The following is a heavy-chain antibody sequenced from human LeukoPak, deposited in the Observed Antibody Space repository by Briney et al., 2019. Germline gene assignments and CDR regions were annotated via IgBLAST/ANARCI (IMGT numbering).Heavy chain of an antibody. CDR2: ISYDGSNK. V-gene: IGHV3-30-3*01. Sequence: GGSLRLSCAASGFTFSSYAMHWVRQAPGKGLEWVALISYDGSNKYYADSVKGRFTISRDNSKNTLYLQMNSLRAEDTAVNYCARERIGDDAFDIWGQGTMVTVSS. D-gene: IGHD2-15*01. J-gene: IGHJ3*02. CDR1: GFTFSSYA. CDR3: ARERIGDDAFDI.